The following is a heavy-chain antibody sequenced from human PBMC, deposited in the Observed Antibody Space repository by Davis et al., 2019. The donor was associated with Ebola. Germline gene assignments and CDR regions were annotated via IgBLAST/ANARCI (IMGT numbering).Heavy chain of an antibody. V-gene: IGHV1-2*02. Sequence: SVTVSCMASGYTFTGYYMHWVRQAPGQGLEWMGWINPNSGGTNYAQKFQGRVTMTRDTSISTAYMELSRLRSDDTAVYYCARDRPAAIRSVNWFDPWGQGTLVTVSS. J-gene: IGHJ5*02. CDR1: GYTFTGYY. D-gene: IGHD2-2*02. CDR2: INPNSGGT. CDR3: ARDRPAAIRSVNWFDP.